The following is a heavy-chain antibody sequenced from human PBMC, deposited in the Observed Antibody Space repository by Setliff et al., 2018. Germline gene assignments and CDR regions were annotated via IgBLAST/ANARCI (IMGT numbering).Heavy chain of an antibody. CDR1: GGTFSSYA. D-gene: IGHD1-26*01. V-gene: IGHV1-69*05. CDR3: ARERRGDSGSYYNNYYYGMDV. CDR2: IIPIFGTA. J-gene: IGHJ6*02. Sequence: SVKVSCKASGGTFSSYAISWVRQAPGQGLEWMGGIIPIFGTANYAQKFQGRVTITTDESTSTAYMELSSLRSEDTAVYYCARERRGDSGSYYNNYYYGMDVWGQGTTVTVSS.